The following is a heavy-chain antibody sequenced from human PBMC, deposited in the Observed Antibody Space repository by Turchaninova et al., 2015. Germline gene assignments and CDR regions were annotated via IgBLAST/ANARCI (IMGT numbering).Heavy chain of an antibody. Sequence: QVQVVQYGAGVQKPGATVKVACKASGSTVTNQKMHWGRQAPGQGLELMGWINPNSGDTHYAQKFQGWVTLTGDTSITTVYMELTWLRSDDTAIYYCSRDCQDYYGSGNCLDAFDVWGQGTMVTASS. J-gene: IGHJ3*01. CDR1: GSTVTNQK. D-gene: IGHD3-10*01. V-gene: IGHV1-2*04. CDR2: INPNSGDT. CDR3: SRDCQDYYGSGNCLDAFDV.